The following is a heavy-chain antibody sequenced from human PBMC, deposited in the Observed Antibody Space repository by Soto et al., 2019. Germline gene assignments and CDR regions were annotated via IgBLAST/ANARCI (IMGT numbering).Heavy chain of an antibody. V-gene: IGHV1-3*04. CDR3: ASGNCCYICYHDY. D-gene: IGHD5-12*01. J-gene: IGHJ4*02. Sequence: QVQLVQSGAEVKKPGASVKVSCKPSGYAFTSYLLYWVRQAPGQRLEWMGWINTGNGNTKYSPKVQGRVTITRDTCASTDYMELSSLPSEDTDVYYFASGNCCYICYHDYWGQGTLVTACS. CDR1: GYAFTSYL. CDR2: INTGNGNT.